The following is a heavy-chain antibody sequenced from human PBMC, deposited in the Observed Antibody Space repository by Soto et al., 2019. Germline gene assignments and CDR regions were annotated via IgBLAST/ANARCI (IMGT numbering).Heavy chain of an antibody. Sequence: GGSLRLSCAASGFTFSSYSIRWVRPGPGKGLEGVSAISGSGGSTYYADSVKGRFTISRDNSKNTLYLQMNSLRAEDTAVYYCAKDYYGSGSYYPKGPSFDYWGQGTLVTISS. J-gene: IGHJ4*02. CDR2: ISGSGGST. CDR3: AKDYYGSGSYYPKGPSFDY. D-gene: IGHD3-10*01. CDR1: GFTFSSYS. V-gene: IGHV3-23*01.